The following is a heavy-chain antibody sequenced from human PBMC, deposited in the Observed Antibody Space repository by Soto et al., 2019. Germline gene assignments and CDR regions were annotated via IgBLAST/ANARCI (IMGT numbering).Heavy chain of an antibody. D-gene: IGHD3-16*01. V-gene: IGHV3-15*01. CDR2: IKSKTDGGTT. Sequence: GGSLRLSCAASGFTFSNAWMSWVRQAPGKGLEWVGRIKSKTDGGTTDYAAPVKGRFTISRDDSKNTLYLQMNSLKTEDTAVYYCTTCPDHYVYYYMDVWGKGTTVTVSS. CDR3: TTCPDHYVYYYMDV. J-gene: IGHJ6*03. CDR1: GFTFSNAW.